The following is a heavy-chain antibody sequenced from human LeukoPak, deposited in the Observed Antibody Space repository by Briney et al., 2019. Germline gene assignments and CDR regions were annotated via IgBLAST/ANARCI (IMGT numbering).Heavy chain of an antibody. Sequence: ASVKVSCKASGYTFTGYYMHWVRQAPGQGLEWMGWINPNSGGTNYAQKFQGRVTMTRDTSISTAYMELSRLRSDDTAVYYCARPEGKYYYGSGSYLRFDYWGQGTLVTVSS. CDR1: GYTFTGYY. D-gene: IGHD3-10*01. J-gene: IGHJ4*02. CDR3: ARPEGKYYYGSGSYLRFDY. CDR2: INPNSGGT. V-gene: IGHV1-2*02.